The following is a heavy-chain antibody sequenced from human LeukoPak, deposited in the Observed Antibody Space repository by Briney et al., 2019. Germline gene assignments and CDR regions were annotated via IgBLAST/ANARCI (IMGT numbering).Heavy chain of an antibody. CDR2: ISGGGVTT. J-gene: IGHJ4*02. Sequence: GGSLRLSCAASGFTFSSYAMHWVRQAPGKGLEWVSAISGGGVTTYYADSVKGRFTISRDNSQNTLFLQMNSLRAEDTAIYYCAKEGRLGYCSGGTCPRDYWGQGTLVTVSS. CDR1: GFTFSSYA. V-gene: IGHV3-23*01. D-gene: IGHD2-15*01. CDR3: AKEGRLGYCSGGTCPRDY.